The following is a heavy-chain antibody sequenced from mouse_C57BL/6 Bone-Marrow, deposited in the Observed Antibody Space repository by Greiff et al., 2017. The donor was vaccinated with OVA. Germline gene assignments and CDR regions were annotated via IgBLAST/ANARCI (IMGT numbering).Heavy chain of an antibody. D-gene: IGHD1-1*01. V-gene: IGHV14-4*01. CDR2: IDPENGDT. CDR3: TLHYYGSPYFDY. J-gene: IGHJ2*01. Sequence: VQLQQSGAELVRPGASVKLSCTASGFNIKDDYMHWVKQRPEQGLEWIGWIDPENGDTEYASKFQGKATITADTSSNTAYLQLSSLTSEDTAVYHCTLHYYGSPYFDYWGQGTTLTVSS. CDR1: GFNIKDDY.